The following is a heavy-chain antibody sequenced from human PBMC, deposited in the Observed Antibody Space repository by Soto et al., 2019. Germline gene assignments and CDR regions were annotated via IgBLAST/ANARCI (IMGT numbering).Heavy chain of an antibody. J-gene: IGHJ6*02. CDR2: ISDDGSNK. CDR1: GFTFSSYA. Sequence: GGSLRLSCAASGFTFSSYAMRWVRQAPGKGLEWVAVISDDGSNKYYADSVKGRFTISRDNSKNTLYLQMNSLRAEDTAVYYCAKDTGDRYYYYGMDVWGQGTTVTVSS. V-gene: IGHV3-30*18. CDR3: AKDTGDRYYYYGMDV. D-gene: IGHD7-27*01.